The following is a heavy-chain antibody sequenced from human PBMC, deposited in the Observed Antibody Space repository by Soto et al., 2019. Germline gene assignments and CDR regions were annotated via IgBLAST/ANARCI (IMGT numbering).Heavy chain of an antibody. Sequence: GDSLKNSCKWSGYTFTDYWIGWVRQLPGKGLEWMGIIYPGDSDTRYSPSFQGHVTITVDKSTNTAYLQWNTLRASDTAMYYCAIHYCNLRYFYYVMDGWGQGTKVTVSS. CDR2: IYPGDSDT. CDR1: GYTFTDYW. V-gene: IGHV5-51*01. CDR3: AIHYCNLRYFYYVMDG. D-gene: IGHD3-3*01. J-gene: IGHJ6*02.